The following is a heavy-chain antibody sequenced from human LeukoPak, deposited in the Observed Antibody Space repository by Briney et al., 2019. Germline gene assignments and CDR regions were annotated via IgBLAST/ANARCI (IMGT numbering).Heavy chain of an antibody. J-gene: IGHJ5*02. D-gene: IGHD3-3*01. V-gene: IGHV3-21*01. Sequence: GGSLRLSCAASGFTFSSYSMNWVRQAPGKGLEWVSSISSSSSYIYYADSVKGRFTISRDNAKNSLYLQMNSLRAEDTAVYYCARGYYDFWSGYLNWFDPWGQGTLATVSS. CDR3: ARGYYDFWSGYLNWFDP. CDR2: ISSSSSYI. CDR1: GFTFSSYS.